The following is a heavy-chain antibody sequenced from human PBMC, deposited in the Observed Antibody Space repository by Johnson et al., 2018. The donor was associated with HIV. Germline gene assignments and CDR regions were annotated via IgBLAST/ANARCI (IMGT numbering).Heavy chain of an antibody. D-gene: IGHD3-22*01. CDR2: ISYDGSNK. CDR1: GFRFSRYG. Sequence: QVQLVESGGGVAQPGRSLRLSCAASGFRFSRYGMHWVRQAPGKGLEWVAVISYDGSNKYYPDSGKGRFAISRDNSKNTLYLHMNSLSAEDTAVYYCVKDEYFDSSGSVCNFEILYDAFDNWVQVNGHRLF. CDR3: VKDEYFDSSGSVCNFEILYDAFDN. J-gene: IGHJ3*02. V-gene: IGHV3-30*18.